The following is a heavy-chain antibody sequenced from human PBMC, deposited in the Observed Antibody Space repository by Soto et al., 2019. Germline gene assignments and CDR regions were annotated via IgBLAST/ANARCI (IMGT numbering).Heavy chain of an antibody. Sequence: QVQLVQSGAEVKKPGSSVKVSCRASGGTFTNLVISWVRQAPGQGLEWVGGIIPIFGTPYYAQTFQGRVTITADESTSTAYMELGSLRSEDTAVYYCARGRSTYDYDGSAFFDYWGQGTLVTVSS. CDR2: IIPIFGTP. CDR1: GGTFTNLV. J-gene: IGHJ4*02. D-gene: IGHD3-22*01. CDR3: ARGRSTYDYDGSAFFDY. V-gene: IGHV1-69*01.